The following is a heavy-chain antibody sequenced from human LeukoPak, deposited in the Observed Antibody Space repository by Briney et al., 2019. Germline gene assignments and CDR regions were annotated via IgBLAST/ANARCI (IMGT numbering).Heavy chain of an antibody. CDR2: IYSGGST. D-gene: IGHD4-17*01. CDR3: AILAVTTAY. CDR1: GFTFSNYG. V-gene: IGHV3-23*03. Sequence: GGTLRLSCAASGFTFSNYGMNWVRQAPGKGLEWVSVIYSGGSTYYADSVKGRFTISRDNSKNTLYLQMNSLRAEDTAVYYCAILAVTTAYWGQGTLVTVSS. J-gene: IGHJ4*02.